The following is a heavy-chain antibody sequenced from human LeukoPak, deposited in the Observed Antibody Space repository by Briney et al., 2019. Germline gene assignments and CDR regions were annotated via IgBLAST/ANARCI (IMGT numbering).Heavy chain of an antibody. J-gene: IGHJ4*02. V-gene: IGHV3-23*01. CDR2: ISGSGGST. CDR1: GFTFSNYA. D-gene: IGHD7-27*01. Sequence: GGSLRLSCAASGFTFSNYAMNWVRQAPGKGLEWVSGISGSGGSTYYADSVKGRFTISRDNSKNTLYLQMNSLRAEDTAVYYCAKVDWGSGGLFDYWGQGTLVTVSS. CDR3: AKVDWGSGGLFDY.